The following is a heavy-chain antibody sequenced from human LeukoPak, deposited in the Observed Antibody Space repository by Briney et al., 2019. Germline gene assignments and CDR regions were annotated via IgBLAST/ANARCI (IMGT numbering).Heavy chain of an antibody. D-gene: IGHD7-27*01. Sequence: SETLSLTCTVPGGSISSYYWSWIRQPPGKGLEWIGYIYYSGSTNYNPSLKSRVTISVDTSKNQFSLKLSSVTAADTAVYYCARGANWGYVNNWFDPWGQGTLVTVSS. CDR3: ARGANWGYVNNWFDP. V-gene: IGHV4-59*01. CDR1: GGSISSYY. CDR2: IYYSGST. J-gene: IGHJ5*02.